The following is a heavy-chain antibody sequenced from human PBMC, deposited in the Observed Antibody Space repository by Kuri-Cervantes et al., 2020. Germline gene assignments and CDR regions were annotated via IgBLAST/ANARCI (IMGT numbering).Heavy chain of an antibody. J-gene: IGHJ4*02. CDR1: VYTFTRYA. CDR3: ASTVPRQQPHSPLDY. CDR2: INAGYGNS. V-gene: IGHV1-3*01. Sequence: ASVKVSCKASVYTFTRYAMHWVRQAPGQRLEWMGWINAGYGNSKYSQKFQGRVTITADESTSTAYMELSSLRSEYTTVYYCASTVPRQQPHSPLDYWGQGTLVTVSS. D-gene: IGHD6-13*01.